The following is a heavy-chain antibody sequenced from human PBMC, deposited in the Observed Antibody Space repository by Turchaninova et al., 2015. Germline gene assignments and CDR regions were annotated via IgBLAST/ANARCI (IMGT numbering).Heavy chain of an antibody. V-gene: IGHV3-7*01. CDR3: ARNIKQLVGGSYFDY. J-gene: IGHJ4*02. D-gene: IGHD6-6*01. Sequence: EVQLVESGGGLVQPGGSLRLSCAASVFTFSKYWMTWVRQAPGEGLGGVGKIRQEGRDKSYVDSVKGRFTISRENARNSLYLQMNSLSAEDTAVYYCARNIKQLVGGSYFDYWGQGALVTVSS. CDR1: VFTFSKYW. CDR2: IRQEGRDK.